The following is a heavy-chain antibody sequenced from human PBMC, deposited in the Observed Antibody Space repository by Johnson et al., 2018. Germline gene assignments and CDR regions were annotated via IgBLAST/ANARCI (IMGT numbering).Heavy chain of an antibody. CDR1: GYTFSSYE. CDR2: MNPNSGST. J-gene: IGHJ1*01. Sequence: QVQLVESGAEVKKPGASVKVSCKASGYTFSSYEITWVRQATGQGLRWMGWMNPNSGSTGYVQKFQGRVTLTRDTSISTAYMELSSLTSEDTAGYYCARWTPSADFQYWGQGTLATVSS. CDR3: ARWTPSADFQY. V-gene: IGHV1-8*01. D-gene: IGHD3/OR15-3a*01.